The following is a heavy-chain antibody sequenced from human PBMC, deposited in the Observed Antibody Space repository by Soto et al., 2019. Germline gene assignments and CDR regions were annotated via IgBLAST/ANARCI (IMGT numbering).Heavy chain of an antibody. J-gene: IGHJ4*02. D-gene: IGHD2-21*02. CDR1: GYTFSNFG. Sequence: ASVKVSCKASGYTFSNFGISWVRQAPGEGLEWMGWISPNSEKTKIAQRFQGRVTMTTDISTSTSYLELRGLTSDDTAVYYCARGGGIVVVTAPYDHWGQGTLVTSPQ. CDR3: ARGGGIVVVTAPYDH. CDR2: ISPNSEKT. V-gene: IGHV1-18*01.